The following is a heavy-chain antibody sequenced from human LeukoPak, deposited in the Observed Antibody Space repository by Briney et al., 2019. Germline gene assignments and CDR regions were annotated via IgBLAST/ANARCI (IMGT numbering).Heavy chain of an antibody. CDR3: ARDSGSGNNDY. Sequence: ASVKVSCKASGYTFTSYAMHWVRQAPGQRLEWMGWINAGNGNTKYSQGFQGRVTITRDTSASTAYMELSSLRSEDAAVYYCARDSGSGNNDYWGQGTLVTVSS. CDR2: INAGNGNT. J-gene: IGHJ4*02. V-gene: IGHV1-3*01. CDR1: GYTFTSYA. D-gene: IGHD1-26*01.